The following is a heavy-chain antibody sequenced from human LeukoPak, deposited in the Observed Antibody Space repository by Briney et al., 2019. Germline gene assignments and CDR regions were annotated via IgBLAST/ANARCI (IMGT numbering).Heavy chain of an antibody. J-gene: IGHJ4*02. CDR2: FDPEDGET. CDR3: ATEGCSGGSCRFYY. V-gene: IGHV1-24*01. D-gene: IGHD2-15*01. Sequence: ASLKLSCNVSGYTLTELCMHWVPQAPGKGLEWMGGFDPEDGETIYAQKFQGRVTMTEDTSTDTAYMELSSLISEDTAVYYCATEGCSGGSCRFYYWSKDILVSVSS. CDR1: GYTLTELC.